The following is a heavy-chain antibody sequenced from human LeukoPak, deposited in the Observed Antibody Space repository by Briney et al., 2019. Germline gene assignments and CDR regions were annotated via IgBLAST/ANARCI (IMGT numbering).Heavy chain of an antibody. J-gene: IGHJ4*02. CDR3: ARAPGG. CDR2: IYSGGST. CDR1: GFTFDDYG. V-gene: IGHV3-53*01. Sequence: GGSLRLSCAASGFTFDDYGMSWVRQAPGKGLEWVSVIYSGGSTYYADSVKGRFTISRDNSKNTLYLQMNSLRAEDTAVYYCARAPGGWGQGTLVTVSS. D-gene: IGHD1-26*01.